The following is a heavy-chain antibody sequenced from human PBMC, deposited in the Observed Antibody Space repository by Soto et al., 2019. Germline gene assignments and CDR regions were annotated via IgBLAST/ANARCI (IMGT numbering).Heavy chain of an antibody. CDR1: GFTFSSYS. CDR3: AKDPGLRPSGYSYGYFDVLGYFDY. D-gene: IGHD5-18*01. J-gene: IGHJ4*02. V-gene: IGHV3-48*01. Sequence: HPGGSLRLSCAASGFTFSSYSMNWVRQAPGKGLEWVSYISSSSSTIYYADSVKGRFTISRDNAKNTLYLQMNSLRAEDTAVYYCAKDPGLRPSGYSYGYFDVLGYFDYWGQGTLVTVSS. CDR2: ISSSSSTI.